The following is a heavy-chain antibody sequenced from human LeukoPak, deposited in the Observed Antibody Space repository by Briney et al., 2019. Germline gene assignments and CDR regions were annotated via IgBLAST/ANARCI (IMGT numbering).Heavy chain of an antibody. Sequence: GGSLRLSCAASGFTFSSYAMSWVRQTPGKGLEWVSTISGSGAYTYYADSVKGRFTISRDNSKNTLYLQMNSLRAEDTAVYYCAKYFASGSYYKLPHWGQGTLVTVSS. CDR3: AKYFASGSYYKLPH. CDR2: ISGSGAYT. CDR1: GFTFSSYA. V-gene: IGHV3-23*01. J-gene: IGHJ1*01. D-gene: IGHD3-10*01.